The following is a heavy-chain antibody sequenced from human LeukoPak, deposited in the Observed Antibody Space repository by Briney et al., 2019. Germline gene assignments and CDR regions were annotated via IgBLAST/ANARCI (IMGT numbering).Heavy chain of an antibody. CDR1: GFIFSTYW. CDR3: AREGGYYDSSGHYQAYDAFDI. D-gene: IGHD3-22*01. Sequence: GGSLRLSCAASGFIFSTYWMSWVRQAPGKGLEWVANINQDESEKYYVDSVKGRFTISRDNAKNSLYLQMNSLRAEDTAVYYCAREGGYYDSSGHYQAYDAFDIWGQGTEVTVSS. V-gene: IGHV3-7*05. J-gene: IGHJ3*02. CDR2: INQDESEK.